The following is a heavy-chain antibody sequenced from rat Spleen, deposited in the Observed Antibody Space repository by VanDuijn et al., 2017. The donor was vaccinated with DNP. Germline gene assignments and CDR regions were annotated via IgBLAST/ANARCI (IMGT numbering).Heavy chain of an antibody. V-gene: IGHV2-43*01. CDR3: TREREPSNNPYYFDY. CDR2: IWTGGNT. J-gene: IGHJ2*01. D-gene: IGHD1-10*01. CDR1: GFSLTSYH. Sequence: QVQLRESGPGLVQPSQTLSLTCTVSGFSLTSYHVNWVRQAPGKGLEWMGVIWTGGNTAYNSLLKSRLSISRDISKSQVFLGMNSLQTEDTAIYFCTREREPSNNPYYFDYWGQGVMVTVSS.